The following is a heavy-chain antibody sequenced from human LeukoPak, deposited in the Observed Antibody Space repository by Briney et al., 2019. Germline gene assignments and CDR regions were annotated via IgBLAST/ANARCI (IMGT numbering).Heavy chain of an antibody. CDR3: ARDGQGPISLDY. D-gene: IGHD2/OR15-2a*01. J-gene: IGHJ4*02. CDR1: GFTASGYW. Sequence: GRCLRLSCAAAGFTASGYWMHWVRQHPAGWLMWLSYITEDGSGKSYEDSVRGRFTISRDNAKNTVHLQMNSLRVDDTAVYYCARDGQGPISLDYWGQGTPVTASS. CDR2: ITEDGSGK. V-gene: IGHV3-74*01.